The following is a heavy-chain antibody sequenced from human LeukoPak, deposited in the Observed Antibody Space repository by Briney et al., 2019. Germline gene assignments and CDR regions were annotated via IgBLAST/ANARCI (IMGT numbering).Heavy chain of an antibody. V-gene: IGHV4-4*07. D-gene: IGHD3-10*01. CDR2: IYTSGST. Sequence: PSETLSLTCTVSGGSISSYYWSWIRQPAGKGLEWIGRIYTSGSTNYNPSLKSRVTMSVDTSKNQFSLKLSSVTAADTAVYYCARDVVTMVRGVIIFQNWFDPWGQGTLVTVSS. CDR3: ARDVVTMVRGVIIFQNWFDP. CDR1: GGSISSYY. J-gene: IGHJ5*02.